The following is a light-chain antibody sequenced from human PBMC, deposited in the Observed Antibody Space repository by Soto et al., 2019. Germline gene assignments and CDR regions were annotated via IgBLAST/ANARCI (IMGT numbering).Light chain of an antibody. Sequence: EIVMTHSPATLSVSPCERAALSVRASQSVDSNLAWYQQKPGQAPRLLIYGASTRATGIPARFSGSGSGTDFTLTISSLEPEDFAVYYCQQRSNWPRTFGQGTKVDNK. CDR2: GAS. CDR3: QQRSNWPRT. J-gene: IGKJ1*01. V-gene: IGKV3-15*01. CDR1: QSVDSN.